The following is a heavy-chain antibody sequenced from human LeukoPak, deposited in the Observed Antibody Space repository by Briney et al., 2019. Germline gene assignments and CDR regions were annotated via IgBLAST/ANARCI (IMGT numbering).Heavy chain of an antibody. D-gene: IGHD3-22*01. V-gene: IGHV3-30*02. CDR3: AKDGTAYYYDSSGYWHFDY. Sequence: PGGSLRLSCAASGFTFSSYGMHWVRQAPGKGLEWVAFIRYDGSNKYYADSVKGRFTISRDNSKNTLYLQMNSLRAEDTAVYYCAKDGTAYYYDSSGYWHFDYWGQGTLVTVSS. CDR2: IRYDGSNK. J-gene: IGHJ4*02. CDR1: GFTFSSYG.